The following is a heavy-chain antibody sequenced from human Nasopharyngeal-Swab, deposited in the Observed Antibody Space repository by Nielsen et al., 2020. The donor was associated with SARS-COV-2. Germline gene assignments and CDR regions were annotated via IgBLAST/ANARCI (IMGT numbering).Heavy chain of an antibody. J-gene: IGHJ6*02. V-gene: IGHV3-33*01. CDR3: ARGITMVQGVIITNYYYGMDV. CDR2: IWYDGSNK. Sequence: LSLTCAASGFTFSSYGMHWVRQAPGKGLEWVAVIWYDGSNKYYADSVKGRFTISRDNSKNTLYLQMNSLRAEDTAAYYCARGITMVQGVIITNYYYGMDVWGQGTTVTVSS. D-gene: IGHD3-10*01. CDR1: GFTFSSYG.